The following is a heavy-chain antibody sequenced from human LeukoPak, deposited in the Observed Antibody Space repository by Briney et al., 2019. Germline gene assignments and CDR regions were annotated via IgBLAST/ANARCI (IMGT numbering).Heavy chain of an antibody. J-gene: IGHJ3*02. V-gene: IGHV3-23*01. Sequence: PGGSLRLSCAASGFTFSSYAMSWVRQAPGKGLEWVSTINGGGVNTHYADSVGGRFTISRDNSKNTLYLQMNSLRAEDTAVYYCANSGVEAFDIWGQGTMVTVSS. CDR3: ANSGVEAFDI. CDR2: INGGGVNT. CDR1: GFTFSSYA. D-gene: IGHD3-10*01.